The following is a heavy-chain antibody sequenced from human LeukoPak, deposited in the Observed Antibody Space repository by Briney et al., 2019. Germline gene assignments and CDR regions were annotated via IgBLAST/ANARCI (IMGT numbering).Heavy chain of an antibody. J-gene: IGHJ4*02. V-gene: IGHV1-2*06. CDR2: ISPNSGVT. CDR1: GYTFTGYY. CDR3: ARDSSEILPLGY. Sequence: GASVKVSCKASGYTFTGYYIHWVRQAPGQGLEWMGRISPNSGVTNYIQRFQGRVTMTRDASTSTAFMELSSLRSDDTAVYYCARDSSEILPLGYWGQGTLVTVSS.